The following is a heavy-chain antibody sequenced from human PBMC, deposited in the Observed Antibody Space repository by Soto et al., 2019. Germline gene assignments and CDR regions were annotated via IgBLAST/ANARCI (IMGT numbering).Heavy chain of an antibody. J-gene: IGHJ6*03. CDR3: ARIRREYSYGTRDYMDV. D-gene: IGHD5-18*01. CDR2: IDWDDDK. V-gene: IGHV2-70*11. Sequence: GSGPTLVNPTQTLTLTCTFSGFSLSTSGMCVSWIRQPPGKALEWLARIDWDDDKYYSTSLKTRLTISKDTSENQVVLTMTNMDPVDTATYYCARIRREYSYGTRDYMDVWGRGTTVTVSS. CDR1: GFSLSTSGMC.